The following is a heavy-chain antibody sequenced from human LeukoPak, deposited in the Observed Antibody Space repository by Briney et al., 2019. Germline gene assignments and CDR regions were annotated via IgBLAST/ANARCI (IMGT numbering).Heavy chain of an antibody. Sequence: SETLSLTCTVSGGSISSYYWSWIRQPPGKGLEWIGYIYYSGSTNYNPSLKSRVTISVDTSKNQFSLKLSSVTAADTAVYYCARNPLAYCGGDCFDRLYYFDYWGQGTLVTVSS. CDR1: GGSISSYY. J-gene: IGHJ4*02. V-gene: IGHV4-59*01. CDR2: IYYSGST. CDR3: ARNPLAYCGGDCFDRLYYFDY. D-gene: IGHD2-21*02.